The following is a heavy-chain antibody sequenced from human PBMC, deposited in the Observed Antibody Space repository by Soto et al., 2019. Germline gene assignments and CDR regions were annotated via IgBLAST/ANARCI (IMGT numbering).Heavy chain of an antibody. CDR2: MNPNSGNT. Sequence: ASVKVSCTASGYTFTSYDINWVRQATGQGLEWMGWMNPNSGNTGYAQKFQGRVTMTRNTSISTAYMELSSLRSEDTAVYYCAREFMITFGGVIVPWFDPWGQGTLVTVSS. J-gene: IGHJ5*02. V-gene: IGHV1-8*01. CDR1: GYTFTSYD. D-gene: IGHD3-16*02. CDR3: AREFMITFGGVIVPWFDP.